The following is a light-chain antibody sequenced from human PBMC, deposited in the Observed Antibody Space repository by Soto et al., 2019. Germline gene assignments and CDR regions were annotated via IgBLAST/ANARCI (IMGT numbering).Light chain of an antibody. CDR2: DAS. V-gene: IGKV1-5*01. Sequence: DIQMTQSPSTLSASLGDRVTITCRASQSISSWLAWYQQKPGKAPKLLIYDASSLESGVPSRFSGSGSGTEFTLTISSLQPDDFATYYCQQYNSYPWTFGQGTRWIS. J-gene: IGKJ1*01. CDR3: QQYNSYPWT. CDR1: QSISSW.